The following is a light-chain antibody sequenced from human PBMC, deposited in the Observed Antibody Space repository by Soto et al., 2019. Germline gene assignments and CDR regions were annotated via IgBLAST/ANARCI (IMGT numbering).Light chain of an antibody. CDR3: HQYNSWPPT. CDR2: GAS. CDR1: QSVSSSY. Sequence: ETVLTQSPGTLSLSPGERATLSLRASQSVSSSYLAWYQQKPGQAPRLLIYGASTRATGFPARFSGSGSGTEFTLTISSLQSEDFAVYYCHQYNSWPPTFGQGTKVDI. J-gene: IGKJ1*01. V-gene: IGKV3-15*01.